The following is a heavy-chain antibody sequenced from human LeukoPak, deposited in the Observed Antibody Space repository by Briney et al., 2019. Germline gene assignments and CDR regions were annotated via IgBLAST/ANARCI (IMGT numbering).Heavy chain of an antibody. D-gene: IGHD2-2*01. CDR2: IKQDGSEK. CDR1: GFTFSSYG. Sequence: PGRSLRLSCAASGFTFSSYGMHWVRQAPGKGLEWVANIKQDGSEKYYVDSVKGRFTISRDNAKNSLYLQMNSLRAEDTAVYYCARVSTSCYLAFDYWGQGTLVTVSS. CDR3: ARVSTSCYLAFDY. J-gene: IGHJ4*02. V-gene: IGHV3-7*03.